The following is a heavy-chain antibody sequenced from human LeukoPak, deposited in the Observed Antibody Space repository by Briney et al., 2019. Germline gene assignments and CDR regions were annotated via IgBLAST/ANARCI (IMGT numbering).Heavy chain of an antibody. CDR1: GFTFSTYR. D-gene: IGHD3-10*02. V-gene: IGHV3-7*01. CDR3: AELGITMIGGV. CDR2: IKQDGSEK. J-gene: IGHJ6*04. Sequence: QTGGSLRLSCAASGFTFSTYRMTWVRQAPGKGLEWVANIKQDGSEKHYVDSVKGRFTISRDNAKNSLYLQMNSLRAEDTAVYYCAELGITMIGGVWGKGTTVTTSS.